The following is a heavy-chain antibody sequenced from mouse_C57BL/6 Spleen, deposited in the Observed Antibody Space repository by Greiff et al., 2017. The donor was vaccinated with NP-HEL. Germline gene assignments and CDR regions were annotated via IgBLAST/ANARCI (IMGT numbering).Heavy chain of an antibody. CDR3: ARIWYYYGSRSSYAMDY. J-gene: IGHJ4*01. D-gene: IGHD1-1*01. CDR1: GFSLSTFGMG. V-gene: IGHV8-8*01. Sequence: QVTLKVSGPGILQPSQTLSLTCSFSGFSLSTFGMGVGWIRQPSGQGLEWLAHIWWDADKYYNPALKRRLTISKDTSKNQVCLKIANVDAADTATYYWARIWYYYGSRSSYAMDYWGQGTSVTVSS. CDR2: IWWDADK.